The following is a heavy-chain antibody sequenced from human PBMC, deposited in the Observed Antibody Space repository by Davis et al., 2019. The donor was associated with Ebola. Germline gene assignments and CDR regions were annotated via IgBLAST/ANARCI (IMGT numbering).Heavy chain of an antibody. D-gene: IGHD6-13*01. V-gene: IGHV1-3*01. Sequence: AASVKVSCKASGYTFTSYAMHWVRQAPGQRLEWMAWINAGNGNTKYSQKFQGRVTMTRDTSTSTVYMELSSLRSEDTAVYYCARGTYSSSPGWVKRNWFDPWGQGTLVTVSS. J-gene: IGHJ5*02. CDR2: INAGNGNT. CDR3: ARGTYSSSPGWVKRNWFDP. CDR1: GYTFTSYA.